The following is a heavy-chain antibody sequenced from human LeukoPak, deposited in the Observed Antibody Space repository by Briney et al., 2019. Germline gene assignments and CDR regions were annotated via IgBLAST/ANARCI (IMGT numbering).Heavy chain of an antibody. J-gene: IGHJ4*02. CDR1: GGSFSGYY. V-gene: IGHV4-34*01. CDR2: INHSGST. CDR3: ARHRSGWLQSSFDY. D-gene: IGHD5-24*01. Sequence: PSETLSLTCAVYGGSFSGYYWGWIRQPPGKGLEWIGEINHSGSTNYNPSLKSRVTISVDTSKNQFSLKLSSVTAADTAVYYCARHRSGWLQSSFDYWGQGTLVTVSS.